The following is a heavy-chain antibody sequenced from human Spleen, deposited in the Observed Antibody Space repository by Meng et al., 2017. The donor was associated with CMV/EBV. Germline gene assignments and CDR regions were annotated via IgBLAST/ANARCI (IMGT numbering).Heavy chain of an antibody. V-gene: IGHV3-74*01. J-gene: IGHJ4*02. Sequence: GGSLRLSCAASGFTFSSYAMSWVRQAPGKGLVWVSHIHSDGRSTSYADSVKGRFTNSRDNAKNTLYLQMNSLRAEDTAVYYCARVGGCSSTSCRRGQFDYWGQGTLVTVSS. CDR1: GFTFSSYA. D-gene: IGHD2-2*01. CDR2: IHSDGRST. CDR3: ARVGGCSSTSCRRGQFDY.